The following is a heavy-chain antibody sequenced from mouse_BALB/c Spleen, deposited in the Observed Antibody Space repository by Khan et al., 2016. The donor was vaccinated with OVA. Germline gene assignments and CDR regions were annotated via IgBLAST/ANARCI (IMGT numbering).Heavy chain of an antibody. V-gene: IGHV9-3-1*01. CDR1: GYTFTDYG. CDR2: INTYTGEP. D-gene: IGHD2-1*01. J-gene: IGHJ3*01. CDR3: ARSQGNYLVTY. Sequence: QIQLVQSGPELKKPGETVKISCKASGYTFTDYGMNWVKQAPGKGLKWMGWINTYTGEPTSADDLKGRFAFSLETSASTASLQIINLKNEDTATYFCARSQGNYLVTYWGQGTLVTVSA.